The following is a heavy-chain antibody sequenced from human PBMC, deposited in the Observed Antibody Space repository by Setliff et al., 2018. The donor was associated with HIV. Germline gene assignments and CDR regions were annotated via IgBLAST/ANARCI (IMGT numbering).Heavy chain of an antibody. D-gene: IGHD2-8*01. CDR1: GYSISSGYY. CDR3: ARDPYCPNTCYEDFTFDS. CDR2: INHSGST. V-gene: IGHV4-38-2*02. Sequence: SETLSLTCAVSGYSISSGYYWGWIRQPPGKGLEWIGEINHSGSTNYNPSLKSRLTISLDKSKNQFSLKLSSVTAADTAVYYCARDPYCPNTCYEDFTFDSWGQGTLVTVSS. J-gene: IGHJ4*02.